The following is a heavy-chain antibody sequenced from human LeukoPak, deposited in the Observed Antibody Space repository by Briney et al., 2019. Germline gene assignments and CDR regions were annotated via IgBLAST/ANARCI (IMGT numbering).Heavy chain of an antibody. D-gene: IGHD3-10*01. V-gene: IGHV3-13*01. Sequence: GGSLRLSCAASGFTFSSYDMHWVRQATGKGLEWVSAIGTVGDTYYPGSVKGRFTISRENAKNSLYLQMNSLRAGDTAVYYCARDRLYGSGSYLRDYWGQGTLVTVSS. CDR1: GFTFSSYD. CDR2: IGTVGDT. J-gene: IGHJ4*02. CDR3: ARDRLYGSGSYLRDY.